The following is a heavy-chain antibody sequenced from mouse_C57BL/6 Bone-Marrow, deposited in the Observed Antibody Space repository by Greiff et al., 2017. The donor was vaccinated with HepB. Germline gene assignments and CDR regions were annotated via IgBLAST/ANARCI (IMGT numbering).Heavy chain of an antibody. D-gene: IGHD1-2*01. V-gene: IGHV5-12*01. CDR3: ARHSLLRRLYAMDY. Sequence: EVKLEESGGGLVQPGGSLKLSCAASGFTFSDYYMYWVRQTPEKRLEWVAYISNGGGSTYYPDTVKGRFTISRDNAKNTLYLQMSRLKSEDTAMYYCARHSLLRRLYAMDYWGQGTSVTVSS. CDR1: GFTFSDYY. J-gene: IGHJ4*01. CDR2: ISNGGGST.